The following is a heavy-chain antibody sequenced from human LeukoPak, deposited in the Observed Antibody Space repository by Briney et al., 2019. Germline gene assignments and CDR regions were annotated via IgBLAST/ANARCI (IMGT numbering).Heavy chain of an antibody. V-gene: IGHV3-30*18. D-gene: IGHD4-17*01. CDR3: AKGGPEYGDYDY. J-gene: IGHJ4*02. CDR2: ISYDGSNK. CDR1: GFTFSNYG. Sequence: GGSLRLSCAASGFTFSNYGMGWVRQAPGKGLEWVAVISYDGSNKYYADSVKGRFTISRDNSKNTLYLQMNSLRAEDTAVYYCAKGGPEYGDYDYWGQGTLVTVSS.